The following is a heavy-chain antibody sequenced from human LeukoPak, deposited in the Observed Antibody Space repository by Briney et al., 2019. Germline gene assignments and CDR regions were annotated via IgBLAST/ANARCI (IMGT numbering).Heavy chain of an antibody. CDR1: GGSISSGGYY. CDR3: ARALGPPNYGGIQFDY. Sequence: PSETLSLTCTVSGGSISSGGYYWSWIRQHPGKGLEWIGYIYYSGSTNYNPSLKSRVTISVDTSKNQFSLKLSSVTAADTAVYYCARALGPPNYGGIQFDYWGQGTLVTVSS. CDR2: IYYSGST. D-gene: IGHD4-23*01. V-gene: IGHV4-61*08. J-gene: IGHJ4*02.